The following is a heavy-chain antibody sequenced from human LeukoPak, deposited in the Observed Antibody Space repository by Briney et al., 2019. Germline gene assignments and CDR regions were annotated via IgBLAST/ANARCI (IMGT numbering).Heavy chain of an antibody. D-gene: IGHD3-16*02. J-gene: IGHJ6*03. CDR3: ARGLGITFGGVIVTTDYYYYYMDV. V-gene: IGHV1-2*02. CDR1: GYTFTDYY. Sequence: ASVKVSCKASGYTFTDYYIHGVRQAPGQGLEWMGWINSNSGGSNYAQKFQGRVTMTRDTSISTAYMELSRLKSDDTAVYYCARGLGITFGGVIVTTDYYYYYMDVWGKGTTVTISS. CDR2: INSNSGGS.